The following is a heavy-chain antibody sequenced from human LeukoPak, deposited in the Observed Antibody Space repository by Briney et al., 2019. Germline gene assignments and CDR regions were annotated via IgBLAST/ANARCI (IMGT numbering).Heavy chain of an antibody. V-gene: IGHV5-51*01. J-gene: IGHJ4*02. CDR3: ARQQSSPYCGGDCYIDY. CDR1: GYSFTSYW. CDR2: IYPGDSDT. Sequence: GESLQISCKGSGYSFTSYWIGWVRQMPGKGLEWMGIIYPGDSDTRYSPSFQGQVTISADKSISTAYLQWSSLKDSDTAMYYCARQQSSPYCGGDCYIDYWGQGTLVTVSS. D-gene: IGHD2-21*02.